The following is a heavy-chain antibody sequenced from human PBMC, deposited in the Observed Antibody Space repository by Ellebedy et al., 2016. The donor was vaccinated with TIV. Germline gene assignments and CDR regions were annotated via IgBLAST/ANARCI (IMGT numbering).Heavy chain of an antibody. J-gene: IGHJ3*02. D-gene: IGHD3-22*01. Sequence: GESLKISXSASGFTFSSYAMHWVRQAPGKGLEYVSAISSNGGSTYYADSVKGRFTISRDNSKNTLYLQMSSLRAEDTAVYYCVTITMIVVGIGAEAPEAFDIWGQGTMVTVSS. CDR2: ISSNGGST. V-gene: IGHV3-64D*06. CDR3: VTITMIVVGIGAEAPEAFDI. CDR1: GFTFSSYA.